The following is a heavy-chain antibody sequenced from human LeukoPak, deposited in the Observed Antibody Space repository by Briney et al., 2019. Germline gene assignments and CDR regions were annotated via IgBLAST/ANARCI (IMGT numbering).Heavy chain of an antibody. D-gene: IGHD3-3*02. CDR1: GFTFSNAW. J-gene: IGHJ6*03. Sequence: GGSLRLSCAASGFTFSNAWMSWVRQAPGKGLEWVRRIKSKTDGGTTDYAAPVKGRFTISRDNSKNTLYLQMNSLKIENTAVYYCSTVRASFFRDYYYMDVWGKGTTVTVSS. CDR3: STVRASFFRDYYYMDV. V-gene: IGHV3-15*01. CDR2: IKSKTDGGTT.